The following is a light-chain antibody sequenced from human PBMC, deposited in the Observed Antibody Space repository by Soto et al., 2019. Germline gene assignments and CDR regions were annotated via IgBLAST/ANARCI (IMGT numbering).Light chain of an antibody. Sequence: DIQMTQSPSSLSASVGDRVTITCRASQKIVFWLAWYQQKPGQVPNLLVYRASRLNDVVPSRFNASGSGTDFTLTIDNLQPDDSAIYYCQQYIIYRTFGQGTKVEVK. V-gene: IGKV1-5*03. J-gene: IGKJ1*01. CDR1: QKIVFW. CDR2: RAS. CDR3: QQYIIYRT.